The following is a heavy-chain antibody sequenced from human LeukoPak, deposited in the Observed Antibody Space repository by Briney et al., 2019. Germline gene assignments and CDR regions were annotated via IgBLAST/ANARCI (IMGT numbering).Heavy chain of an antibody. CDR3: SRDNYSGYDP. J-gene: IGHJ5*02. CDR1: GGTFSSYA. V-gene: IGHV1-69*05. CDR2: IIPIFGTA. D-gene: IGHD5-12*01. Sequence: ASVKVSCKASGGTFSSYAISWVRQAPGQGLEWMGRIIPIFGTANYAQKFQGRVTITTDESTSTAYMELSSLRSEDTAVYYCSRDNYSGYDPWGQGTLVTVSS.